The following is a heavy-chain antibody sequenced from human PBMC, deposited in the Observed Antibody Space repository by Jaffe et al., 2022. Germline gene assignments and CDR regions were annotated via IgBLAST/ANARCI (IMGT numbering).Heavy chain of an antibody. CDR2: MRSDGSTQ. CDR3: ARGYESSGFYLDR. V-gene: IGHV3-30*02. J-gene: IGHJ4*02. Sequence: QVQLVESGGGVVQPGGSLRLSCAASGFTFSSYAMHWVRQAPGKGLEWVAYMRSDGSTQYYADSVKGRFTISRDNSKNTLYVQMNSLRPDDTAMYYCARGYESSGFYLDRWGQGTLVTVSS. D-gene: IGHD3-22*01. CDR1: GFTFSSYA.